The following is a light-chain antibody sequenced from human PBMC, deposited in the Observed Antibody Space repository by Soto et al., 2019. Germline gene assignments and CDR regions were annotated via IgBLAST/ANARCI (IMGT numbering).Light chain of an antibody. CDR1: QSISSY. J-gene: IGKJ2*01. CDR2: AAS. V-gene: IGKV1-39*01. CDR3: QQSYSTPFT. Sequence: DIQMTQSPFSLSASVGDRVTITCRASQSISSYLNWYQQKPGKAPNLLIYAASSLQSGVPSRFSRSASGTDFTLTISSLHPEDFATYYCQQSYSTPFTFGQGTKLEIK.